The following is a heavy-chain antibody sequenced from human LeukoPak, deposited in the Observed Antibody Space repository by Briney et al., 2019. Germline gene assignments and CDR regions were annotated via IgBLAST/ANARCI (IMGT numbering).Heavy chain of an antibody. D-gene: IGHD5-12*01. CDR1: GDSSSNTIYY. J-gene: IGHJ3*02. CDR3: ARGPSGLRSPFNT. CDR2: IDYSGST. V-gene: IGHV4-39*07. Sequence: SETLSLTCTVSGDSSSNTIYYWGWIRQPPGKGLEWIGSIDYSGSTYYNPSLRSRATISIDTSRNQVSLKLTSVTAADTAVYYCARGPSGLRSPFNTWGQGTTVTVSS.